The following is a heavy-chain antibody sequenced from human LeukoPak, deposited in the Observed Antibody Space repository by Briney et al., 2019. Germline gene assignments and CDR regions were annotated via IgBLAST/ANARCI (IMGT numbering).Heavy chain of an antibody. Sequence: ASVKVPCKASGYTFTGYYMHWVRQAPGQGLEWMGWINPNSGGTNYAQKFQGRVTMTRDTSISTAYMELSRLRSDDTAVYYCARGVLAIAVAVHFDYWGQGTLVTVSS. CDR1: GYTFTGYY. CDR2: INPNSGGT. D-gene: IGHD6-19*01. J-gene: IGHJ4*02. V-gene: IGHV1-2*02. CDR3: ARGVLAIAVAVHFDY.